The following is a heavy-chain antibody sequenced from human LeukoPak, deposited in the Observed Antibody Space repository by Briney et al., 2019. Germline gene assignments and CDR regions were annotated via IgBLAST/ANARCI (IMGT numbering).Heavy chain of an antibody. CDR2: ISWNSGSI. J-gene: IGHJ5*02. V-gene: IGHV3-9*01. D-gene: IGHD6-19*01. CDR1: GFTFDDYA. Sequence: GRSLRLSCAASGFTFDDYAMHWVRQAPGKGLEWVSGISWNSGSIGYADSVKGRFTISRDNAKNSLYLQMNSLRAEDTALYYCAKDITRGSGWYGNWFDPWGQGTLVTVSS. CDR3: AKDITRGSGWYGNWFDP.